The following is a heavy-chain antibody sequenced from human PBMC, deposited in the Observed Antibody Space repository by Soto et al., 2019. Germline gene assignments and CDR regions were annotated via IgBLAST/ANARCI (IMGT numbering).Heavy chain of an antibody. J-gene: IGHJ5*02. D-gene: IGHD6-13*01. Sequence: PGGSLRLSCAASGFTFSSYGMHWVRQAPGKGLEWVAVISYDGSNKYYADSVKGRFTISRDNSKNTLYLQMNSLRAEDTAVYYCATYSSSWYLEARPWGQGTLVTVSS. V-gene: IGHV3-30*03. CDR3: ATYSSSWYLEARP. CDR2: ISYDGSNK. CDR1: GFTFSSYG.